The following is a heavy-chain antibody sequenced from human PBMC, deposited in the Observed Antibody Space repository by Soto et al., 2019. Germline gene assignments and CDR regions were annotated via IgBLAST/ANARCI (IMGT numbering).Heavy chain of an antibody. V-gene: IGHV3-23*01. D-gene: IGHD1-7*01. CDR3: AKDRRAGGNYGFYSDF. CDR2: SSATGAGT. CDR1: GFTFSSYG. J-gene: IGHJ4*02. Sequence: PGGSLRLSCAASGFTFSSYGMTWVRQAPGKGLEWVSFSSATGAGTYYADSVNGRFTISRDNSKNTLYLQMTSLRADDTAVYYCAKDRRAGGNYGFYSDFWGQGGLVTVSS.